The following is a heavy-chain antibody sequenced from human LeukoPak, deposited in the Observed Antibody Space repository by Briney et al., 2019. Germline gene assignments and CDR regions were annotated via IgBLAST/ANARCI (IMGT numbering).Heavy chain of an antibody. CDR2: IRWDRGTV. J-gene: IGHJ4*02. V-gene: IGHV3-9*01. Sequence: GGSLRPSCAASGFTFDDYAMHWVRQAPGKGLEWVSGIRWDRGTVGYAGSVKGRFTISRDNAKSSVYLQMNSLRAEDTALYYCARGIDSSGTYSGWGFHLRYWGQGTLVTDSS. CDR1: GFTFDDYA. CDR3: ARGIDSSGTYSGWGFHLRY. D-gene: IGHD1-26*01.